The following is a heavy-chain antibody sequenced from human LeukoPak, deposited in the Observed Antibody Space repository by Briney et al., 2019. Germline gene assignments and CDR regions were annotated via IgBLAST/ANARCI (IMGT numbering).Heavy chain of an antibody. CDR2: ISAYDGRT. Sequence: ASVKVSCKASGFAFNKHGFSWVRQAPGQGPEWLGWISAYDGRTNYAQNLQGRLTLTTDTSTTTAYMELRSLTSDDTAVYYCARDPSNTVGRNIYFDYWGQGTLVTVSS. V-gene: IGHV1-18*01. D-gene: IGHD1-14*01. CDR3: ARDPSNTVGRNIYFDY. CDR1: GFAFNKHG. J-gene: IGHJ4*02.